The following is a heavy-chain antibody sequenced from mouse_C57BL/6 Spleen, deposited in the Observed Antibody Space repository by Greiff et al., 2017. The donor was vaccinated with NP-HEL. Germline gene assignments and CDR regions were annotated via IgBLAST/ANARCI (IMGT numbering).Heavy chain of an antibody. CDR2: IHPNSGST. D-gene: IGHD1-1*01. CDR1: GYTFTSYW. Sequence: QVQLQQPGAELVKPGASVKLSCKASGYTFTSYWMHWVKQRPGQGLEWIGMIHPNSGSTNYNEKFKSKATLTVDKSSSTAYMQLSSLTSEDSAVYYCAKTTEDPPTYWYFDVWGTGTTVTVSS. J-gene: IGHJ1*03. CDR3: AKTTEDPPTYWYFDV. V-gene: IGHV1-64*01.